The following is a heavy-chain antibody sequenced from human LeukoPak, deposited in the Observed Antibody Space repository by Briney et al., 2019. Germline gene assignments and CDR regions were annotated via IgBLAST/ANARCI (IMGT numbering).Heavy chain of an antibody. V-gene: IGHV1-2*02. CDR1: GYTFTGYY. CDR2: INPNSGGT. CDR3: ARDPMVRGLIRNY. J-gene: IGHJ4*02. Sequence: ASVKVSCKASGYTFTGYYMHWVRQAPGQGLEWRGWINPNSGGTNYAQKFQGRVTMTRDTSISTAYMELSRLRSDDTAVYYCARDPMVRGLIRNYWGQGTLVTVSS. D-gene: IGHD3-10*01.